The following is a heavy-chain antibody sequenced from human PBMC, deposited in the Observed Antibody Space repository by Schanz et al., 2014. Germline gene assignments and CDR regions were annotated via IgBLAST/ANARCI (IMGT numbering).Heavy chain of an antibody. D-gene: IGHD6-13*01. J-gene: IGHJ4*02. CDR3: AKSQGSSFDS. CDR1: GFTFSSYA. V-gene: IGHV3-48*01. Sequence: EVQLLESGGGLVQPGGSLRLSCAASGFTFSSYAMTWVRQAPGKGLEWVSYVSRSTPDIYYADSVKGRFTMSRDNAKNSVFLQMNSLRAEDTAVYYCAKSQGSSFDSWGQGTLVTVSS. CDR2: VSRSTPDI.